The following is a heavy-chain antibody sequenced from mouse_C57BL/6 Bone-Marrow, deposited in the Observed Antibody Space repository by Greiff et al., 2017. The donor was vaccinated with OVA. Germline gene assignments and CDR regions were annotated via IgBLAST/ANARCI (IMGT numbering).Heavy chain of an antibody. D-gene: IGHD1-1*01. CDR1: GYSITSGYY. J-gene: IGHJ1*03. CDR3: ARWYYGSSYVWYFDV. V-gene: IGHV3-6*01. Sequence: EVKLQESGPGLVKPSQSLSLTCSVTGYSITSGYYWNWIRQFPGNKLEWMGYISYDGSNNYNPSLKNRISITRDTSKNQFFLKLNSVTTEDTATYYCARWYYGSSYVWYFDVWGTGTTVTVSS. CDR2: ISYDGSN.